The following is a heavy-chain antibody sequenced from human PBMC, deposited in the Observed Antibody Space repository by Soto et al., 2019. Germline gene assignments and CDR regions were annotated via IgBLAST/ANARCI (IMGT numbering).Heavy chain of an antibody. J-gene: IGHJ5*02. CDR1: GFTFSSHG. V-gene: IGHV3-21*01. Sequence: ALRLSFAASGFTFSSHGMNWVRQAPGQGLEWVSHITSSSSDIDYADSVKGRFTISRDNAKNSLYLQMNDLRAEDTAVYYCARAGYRQLVFDPWGQGTPVTVSS. D-gene: IGHD6-6*01. CDR3: ARAGYRQLVFDP. CDR2: ITSSSSDI.